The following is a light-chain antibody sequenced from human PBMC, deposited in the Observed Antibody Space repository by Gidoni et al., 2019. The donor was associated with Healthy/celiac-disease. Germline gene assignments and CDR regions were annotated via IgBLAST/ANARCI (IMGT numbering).Light chain of an antibody. Sequence: LFTPSPATLSLSPGERATLSCRASQSVSSSLAWYQQKPGQAPSLLIYDASNRATGIPGRFSGSGSGKEFTLTSSSLEPEDFAVYYCQQSSNWPITFGQGTRLEIK. CDR3: QQSSNWPIT. V-gene: IGKV3-11*01. CDR1: QSVSSS. CDR2: DAS. J-gene: IGKJ5*01.